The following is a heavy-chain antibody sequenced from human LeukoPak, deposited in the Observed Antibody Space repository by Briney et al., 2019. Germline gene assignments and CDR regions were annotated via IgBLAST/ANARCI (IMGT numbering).Heavy chain of an antibody. D-gene: IGHD3-16*01. J-gene: IGHJ3*02. Sequence: GGSLRLFCAASGFTFSSYWMHWVRHAPGKGLVWVSRINSDGSSTSYADSVKGRFTISRDNAKNTLYLQMNSLRAEDTAVYYCASWSQGGAFDIWGQGTMVTVSS. CDR1: GFTFSSYW. V-gene: IGHV3-74*01. CDR3: ASWSQGGAFDI. CDR2: INSDGSST.